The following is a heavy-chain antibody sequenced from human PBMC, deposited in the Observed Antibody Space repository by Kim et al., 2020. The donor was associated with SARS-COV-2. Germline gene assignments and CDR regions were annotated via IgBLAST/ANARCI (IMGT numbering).Heavy chain of an antibody. D-gene: IGHD2-15*01. J-gene: IGHJ4*02. V-gene: IGHV1-46*01. CDR2: INPSGGST. Sequence: ASVKVSCKASGYTFTSYYMHWVRQAPGQGLEWMGIINPSGGSTSYAQKFQGRVTMTRDTSTSTVYMELSSLRSEDTAVYYCARDPGDNCSGGSCLGYYFDYWGQGTLVTVSS. CDR3: ARDPGDNCSGGSCLGYYFDY. CDR1: GYTFTSYY.